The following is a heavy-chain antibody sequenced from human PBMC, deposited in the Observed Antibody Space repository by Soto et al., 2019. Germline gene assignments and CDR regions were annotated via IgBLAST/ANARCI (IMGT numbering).Heavy chain of an antibody. D-gene: IGHD2-15*01. J-gene: IGHJ6*03. CDR3: GYCSGEDYYYYYMDV. V-gene: IGHV3-23*01. CDR1: GFTFSSYA. CDR2: ISGSGGRI. Sequence: EVQLLESGGGLVQPGGSLRLSCAASGFTFSSYAMSWVRQAPGKGLGWVSAISGSGGRIYNADPVKGGFTISRDNSNNTLYLQMNSLRAEDTAVYYCGYCSGEDYYYYYMDVWGKGTTVTVSS.